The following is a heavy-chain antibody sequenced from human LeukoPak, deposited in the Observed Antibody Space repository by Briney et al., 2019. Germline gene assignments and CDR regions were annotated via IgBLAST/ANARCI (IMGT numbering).Heavy chain of an antibody. CDR3: ARGSEDTVMVGYTMPYYFDY. D-gene: IGHD5-18*01. CDR2: ISSSSSTI. CDR1: GFTFSSYS. V-gene: IGHV3-48*04. Sequence: GGSLRLSCAASGFTFSSYSMNWVRQAPGKGLEWVSYISSSSSTIYYADSVKGRFTISRDNAKNSLYLQMDSLRAEDTAVYYCARGSEDTVMVGYTMPYYFDYWGQGTLVTVSS. J-gene: IGHJ4*02.